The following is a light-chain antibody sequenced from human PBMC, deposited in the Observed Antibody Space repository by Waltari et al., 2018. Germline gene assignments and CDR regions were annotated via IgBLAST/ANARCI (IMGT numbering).Light chain of an antibody. CDR3: QSYDRTDWV. V-gene: IGLV6-57*02. J-gene: IGLJ3*02. CDR1: AGSMSTNS. CDR2: EDY. Sequence: KFMLTQPHSVSESPGKTVTISCTGSAGSMSTNSVQWYQQRPGRAPILLIFEDYQRPSGIPGRFSGSIDTSSNSASLTISGLKTEDEADYFCQSYDRTDWVFGGGTKLTVL.